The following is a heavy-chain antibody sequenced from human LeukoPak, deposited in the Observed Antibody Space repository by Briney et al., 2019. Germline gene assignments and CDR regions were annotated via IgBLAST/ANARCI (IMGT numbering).Heavy chain of an antibody. Sequence: GGSLRLSCVGSGFTFSNYWINWVRQAPGKGLEWVGNINEDGSRKNYADSVKGRFTISRDNSKNSLYLQMDSLRAEDTALYYGAGGYYAGYWGQGTQVTVSS. CDR1: GFTFSNYW. CDR2: INEDGSRK. J-gene: IGHJ4*02. CDR3: AGGYYAGY. V-gene: IGHV3-7*04. D-gene: IGHD2-2*01.